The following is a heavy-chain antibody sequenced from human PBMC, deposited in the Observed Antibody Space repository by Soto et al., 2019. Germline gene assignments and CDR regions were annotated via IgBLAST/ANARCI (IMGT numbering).Heavy chain of an antibody. CDR1: GGTFSSYT. CDR3: PRAPNGPGGRAS. Sequence: QVQLVQSGAEVKKPGSSVKVSCKASGGTFSSYTISWVRQAPGQGLEWMGRIIPILGIANYAQKFQGRVTFPRAKPRRKAYRELSTLGPGATAGYSSPRAPNGPGGRASWGKGTLVTV. D-gene: IGHD3-10*01. V-gene: IGHV1-69*02. CDR2: IIPILGIA. J-gene: IGHJ5*02.